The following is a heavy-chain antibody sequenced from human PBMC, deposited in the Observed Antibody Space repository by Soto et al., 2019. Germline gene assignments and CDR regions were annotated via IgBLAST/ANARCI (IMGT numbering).Heavy chain of an antibody. J-gene: IGHJ6*02. V-gene: IGHV3-33*01. Sequence: QVQLVESGGGVVQPGRSLRLSCAASGFTFSSYGMHWGRQAPGKGLEWVAVIWYDGSNKYYADSVKGRFTISRDNSKNTLYLQMNSLRAEDTAVYYCARRFLEYYYYGMDVWGQGTTVTVSS. CDR3: ARRFLEYYYYGMDV. CDR2: IWYDGSNK. D-gene: IGHD3-3*01. CDR1: GFTFSSYG.